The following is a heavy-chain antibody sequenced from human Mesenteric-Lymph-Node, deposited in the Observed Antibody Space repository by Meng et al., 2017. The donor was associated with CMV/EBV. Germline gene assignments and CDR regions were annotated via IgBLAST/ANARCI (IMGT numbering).Heavy chain of an antibody. D-gene: IGHD4-23*01. J-gene: IGHJ4*02. V-gene: IGHV4-34*01. CDR2: INHSGST. CDR3: ARHQRWLKSEGGFNY. Sequence: PQQCGRGAFAPSEPLSLPCAFVVGYCSCYYWSGIRQPPGKGLEWIGEINHSGSTNYNPSLKSRVTISVDTSKNQFSLKLSSVTAADTAVYYCARHQRWLKSEGGFNYWGQGTLVTVSS. CDR1: VGYCSCYY.